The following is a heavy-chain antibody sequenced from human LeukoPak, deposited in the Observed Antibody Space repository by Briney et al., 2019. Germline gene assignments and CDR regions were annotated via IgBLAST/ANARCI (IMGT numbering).Heavy chain of an antibody. Sequence: PGGSLRLSCAASGFTFSSYSMNWVRQAPGKGLEWVSYISSSSSTIYYADSVKGRFTISRDNAKNSLYLQMSSLRAEDTAVYYCARGGVATSRPGLFDYWGQGTLVTVSS. CDR3: ARGGVATSRPGLFDY. CDR2: ISSSSSTI. V-gene: IGHV3-48*01. J-gene: IGHJ4*02. CDR1: GFTFSSYS. D-gene: IGHD5-12*01.